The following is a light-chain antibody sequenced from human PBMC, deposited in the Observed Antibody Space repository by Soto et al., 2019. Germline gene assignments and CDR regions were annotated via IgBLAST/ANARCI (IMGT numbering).Light chain of an antibody. CDR1: QSVSSSY. V-gene: IGKV3-20*01. J-gene: IGKJ1*01. CDR2: GAS. Sequence: EIVLTQSPGTLSLSPGERATLSCRASQSVSSSYLAWYQQKPGQAPRLLIYGASSRATGISDRFSGSGSGTDFTLTSSRLEPEDFAVFYCQQYGSSLTWTFGQGTKVENK. CDR3: QQYGSSLTWT.